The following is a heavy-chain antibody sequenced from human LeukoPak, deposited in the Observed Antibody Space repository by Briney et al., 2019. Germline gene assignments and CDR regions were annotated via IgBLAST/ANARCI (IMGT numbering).Heavy chain of an antibody. D-gene: IGHD3-3*01. Sequence: EASVKVSCKASGGTFSSYAISWVRQAPGQGLEWMGGIIPIFGTANYAQKFQGRVTITADESTSTAYMGLSSLRSEDTAVYYCARERNYDFWVFDYWGQGTLVTVSS. CDR1: GGTFSSYA. J-gene: IGHJ4*02. V-gene: IGHV1-69*13. CDR2: IIPIFGTA. CDR3: ARERNYDFWVFDY.